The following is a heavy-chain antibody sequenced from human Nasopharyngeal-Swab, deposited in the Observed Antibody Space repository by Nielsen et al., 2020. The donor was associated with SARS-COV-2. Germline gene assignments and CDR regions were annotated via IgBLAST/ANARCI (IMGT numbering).Heavy chain of an antibody. D-gene: IGHD3-22*01. J-gene: IGHJ3*02. CDR1: GGSISSGGYS. CDR3: ARAGRYYYDSRDAFDI. Sequence: LRLSCAVSGGSISSGGYSWSWIRQPPGKGLEWIGYIYHSGSTYYNPSLKSRVTISVDRSKNQFSLKLSSVTAADTAVYYCARAGRYYYDSRDAFDIWGQGTMVTVSS. CDR2: IYHSGST. V-gene: IGHV4-30-2*01.